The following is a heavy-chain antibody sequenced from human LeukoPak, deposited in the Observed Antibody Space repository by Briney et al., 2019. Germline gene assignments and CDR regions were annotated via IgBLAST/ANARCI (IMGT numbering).Heavy chain of an antibody. D-gene: IGHD5-18*01. CDR1: GFTFSSYG. J-gene: IGHJ6*02. V-gene: IGHV3-30*18. CDR2: ISYDGSNK. CDR3: AKIQRDYGYSVYYYGMDV. Sequence: GGSLRLSCAASGFTFSSYGMHWVRQAPGKGLEWVAVISYDGSNKYYADSVKGRFTISRDNSKNTLYLQMNSLRAEDTAVYYCAKIQRDYGYSVYYYGMDVWGQGTTVTVSS.